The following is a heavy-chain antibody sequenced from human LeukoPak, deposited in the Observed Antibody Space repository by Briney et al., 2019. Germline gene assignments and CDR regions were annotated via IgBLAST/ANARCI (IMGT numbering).Heavy chain of an antibody. CDR1: GGSFSGYY. CDR3: ARGRGILRFLEWSPGSHAFDI. J-gene: IGHJ3*02. CDR2: INHSGST. V-gene: IGHV4-34*01. Sequence: PSETLSLTCAVYGGSFSGYYWSWIRQPPGKGLEWIGEINHSGSTNYNPSLKSRVTISVDTSKNQFSLKLSSVTAADTAVYYCARGRGILRFLEWSPGSHAFDIWGQGTMVTVSS. D-gene: IGHD3-3*01.